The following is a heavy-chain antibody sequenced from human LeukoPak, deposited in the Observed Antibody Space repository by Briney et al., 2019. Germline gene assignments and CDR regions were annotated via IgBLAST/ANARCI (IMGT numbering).Heavy chain of an antibody. CDR2: IYPGDSDT. Sequence: GESLKISCEAAVYSFTSYWIGWGRQMRGKGLGWMGIIYPGDSDTRYSPSLQGQVTISADKSISTAYLQWSSLKASDTAMYYCARGALLSDAFDIWGQGTMVTVSS. CDR3: ARGALLSDAFDI. V-gene: IGHV5-51*01. CDR1: VYSFTSYW. J-gene: IGHJ3*02.